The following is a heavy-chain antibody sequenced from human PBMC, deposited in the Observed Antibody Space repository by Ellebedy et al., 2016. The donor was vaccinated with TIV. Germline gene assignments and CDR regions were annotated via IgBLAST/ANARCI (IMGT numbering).Heavy chain of an antibody. D-gene: IGHD3-10*01. CDR1: GYTLTELS. CDR3: ARDGRADSAGESYYYYGMDV. V-gene: IGHV1-46*01. J-gene: IGHJ6*02. Sequence: AASVKVSCKVSGYTLTELSMHWVRQAPGQGLEWMGIINPSGGSTSYAQKFQGRVTMTRDTSTSTVYMELSSLRSEDTAVYYCARDGRADSAGESYYYYGMDVWGQGTTVTVSS. CDR2: INPSGGST.